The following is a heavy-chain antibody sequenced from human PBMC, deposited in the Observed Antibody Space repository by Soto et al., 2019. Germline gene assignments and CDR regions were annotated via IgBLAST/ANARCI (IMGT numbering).Heavy chain of an antibody. CDR1: GDWVSSSDAV. J-gene: IGHJ4*02. Sequence: SQTLSLTCVISGDWVSSSDAVWNWIRQSPSRGLEWLGRTYYRSKWYDEYAVSVKSRITINPDTPKNQISLQRNSVTPEDTAVYYCAGGWRVFDYWGQGTPVTVSS. V-gene: IGHV6-1*01. CDR2: TYYRSKWYD. CDR3: AGGWRVFDY.